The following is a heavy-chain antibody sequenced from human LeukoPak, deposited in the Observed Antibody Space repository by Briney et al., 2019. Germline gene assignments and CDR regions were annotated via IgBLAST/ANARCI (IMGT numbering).Heavy chain of an antibody. CDR1: GGSISSYY. D-gene: IGHD1-26*01. Sequence: ASETVSLTCTVSGGSISSYYWSWIRQPPGKGLEWIGYIYYSGSTNYNPSLKSRVTISVDTSKNQFSLKLSSVTAADTAVYYCAAYSGSYSFLVYWGQGTLVTVSS. CDR2: IYYSGST. J-gene: IGHJ4*02. CDR3: AAYSGSYSFLVY. V-gene: IGHV4-59*01.